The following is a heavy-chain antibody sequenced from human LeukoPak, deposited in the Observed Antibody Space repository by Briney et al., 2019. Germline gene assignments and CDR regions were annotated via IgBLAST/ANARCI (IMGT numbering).Heavy chain of an antibody. CDR2: ISGSGGST. CDR1: GFTFSSYS. CDR3: AKDPLKVLGSDGYFDY. D-gene: IGHD3-16*02. V-gene: IGHV3-23*01. Sequence: PGGSLRLSCAASGFTFSSYSMNWVRQAPGKGLEWVSAISGSGGSTYYADSVKGRFTISRDNSKNTLYLQMNSLRAEDTAVYYCAKDPLKVLGSDGYFDYWGQGTLVTVSS. J-gene: IGHJ4*02.